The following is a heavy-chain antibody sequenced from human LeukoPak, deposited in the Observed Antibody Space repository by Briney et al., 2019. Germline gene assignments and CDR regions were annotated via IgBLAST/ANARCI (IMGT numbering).Heavy chain of an antibody. J-gene: IGHJ5*02. V-gene: IGHV4-34*01. CDR1: GGAFSGYY. Sequence: SETLSLTCAVYGGAFSGYYWSWIRQPPGKGLEWIGEINHSGSTNYNPSLKSRVTISVDTSKNQFSLKLSPVTAADTAVYYCARGPEVVKASWFDPWGQGTLVTVSS. D-gene: IGHD4-23*01. CDR2: INHSGST. CDR3: ARGPEVVKASWFDP.